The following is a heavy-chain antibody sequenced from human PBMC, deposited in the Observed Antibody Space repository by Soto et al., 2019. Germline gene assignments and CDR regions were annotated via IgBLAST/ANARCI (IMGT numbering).Heavy chain of an antibody. CDR1: GGSFSGYF. CDR3: QGGNF. D-gene: IGHD3-16*01. J-gene: IGHJ4*02. V-gene: IGHV4-34*01. CDR2: INDSGST. Sequence: QLQLQQWCAGLLKPSETLSLTCAVSGGSFSGYFWSWIRQSPDKGLEWIGEINDSGSTYYIPSFKSRLTISVDTSKSQTSLRLTSVTAADTAVYYCQGGNFWGQGTRVTVSS.